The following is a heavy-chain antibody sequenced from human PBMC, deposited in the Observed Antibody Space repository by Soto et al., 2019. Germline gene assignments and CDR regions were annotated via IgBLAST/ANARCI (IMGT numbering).Heavy chain of an antibody. CDR1: GGSFSGYY. J-gene: IGHJ6*02. CDR3: ARGLYYYGSGSYGPDSYYYYYGMDV. CDR2: INHSGST. V-gene: IGHV4-34*01. D-gene: IGHD3-10*01. Sequence: LSLTCAVYGGSFSGYYWSWIRQPPGKGLEWIGEINHSGSTNYNPSLKSRVTISVDTSKNQFPLKLSSVTAADTAVYYCARGLYYYGSGSYGPDSYYYYYGMDVWGQGTTVTVSS.